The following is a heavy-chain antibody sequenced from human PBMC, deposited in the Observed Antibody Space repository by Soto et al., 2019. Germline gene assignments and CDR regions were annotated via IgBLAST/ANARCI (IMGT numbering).Heavy chain of an antibody. J-gene: IGHJ6*02. Sequence: PSETLSLTCTVSGGSISSGDYYWSWIRQPPGKGLEWIGYIYYSGSTYYNPPLKSRVTISVDTSKNQFSLKLSSVTAADTAVYYCARPGEGGNGMDVWGQGTTVTVSS. CDR3: ARPGEGGNGMDV. D-gene: IGHD3-16*01. V-gene: IGHV4-30-4*01. CDR2: IYYSGST. CDR1: GGSISSGDYY.